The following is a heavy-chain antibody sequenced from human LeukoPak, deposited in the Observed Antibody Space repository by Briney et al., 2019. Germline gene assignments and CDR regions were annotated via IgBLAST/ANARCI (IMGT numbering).Heavy chain of an antibody. CDR2: IYWDDDK. J-gene: IGHJ4*02. V-gene: IGHV2-5*02. CDR3: AHRNHGDYAKY. Sequence: SGPTLVNPTQTLTLTCTFSGFSLSTSGVGVGWIRQPPGKALEWLGIIYWDDDKRYSPSLKSRLTITKDTSKNQVVLTMTNMDPVDTATYFRAHRNHGDYAKYWGQGTLVTVSS. CDR1: GFSLSTSGVG. D-gene: IGHD4-17*01.